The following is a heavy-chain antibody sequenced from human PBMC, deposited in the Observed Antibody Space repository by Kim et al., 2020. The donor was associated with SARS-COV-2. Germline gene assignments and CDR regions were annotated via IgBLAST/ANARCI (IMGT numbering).Heavy chain of an antibody. V-gene: IGHV1-46*01. J-gene: IGHJ4*02. CDR3: ARGHYGSGTYFGY. Sequence: YAQKVQDRFIMTRDTSTSTVYMQLSSLRSEDTAVYYCARGHYGSGTYFGYWGQGTLVTVSS. D-gene: IGHD3-10*01.